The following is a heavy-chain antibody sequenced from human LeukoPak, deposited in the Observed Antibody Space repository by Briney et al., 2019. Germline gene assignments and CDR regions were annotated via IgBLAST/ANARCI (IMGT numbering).Heavy chain of an antibody. Sequence: GGSLRLSCAASGFTFSSYSMNWVRQAPGKGLEWVSYISSSSSTIYYADSVKGRITISRDNAKNSLYLQMNSLRAEDTAVYYCARDGDSSSWFLHYYYGMDVWGQGTTVTVSS. J-gene: IGHJ6*02. CDR1: GFTFSSYS. CDR2: ISSSSSTI. D-gene: IGHD6-13*01. V-gene: IGHV3-48*01. CDR3: ARDGDSSSWFLHYYYGMDV.